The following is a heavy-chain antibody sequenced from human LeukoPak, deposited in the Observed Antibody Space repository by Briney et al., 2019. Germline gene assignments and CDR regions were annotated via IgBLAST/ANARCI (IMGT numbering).Heavy chain of an antibody. Sequence: GRSPRLSCAASGFTFSSYGMHWVRQAPGKGLEWVAVIWYDGSNKYYADSVKGRFTISRDNSKNTLYLQMNSLRAEDTAVYYCARDVGAGTAYFDYWGQGTLVTVSS. D-gene: IGHD6-13*01. CDR1: GFTFSSYG. V-gene: IGHV3-33*01. CDR3: ARDVGAGTAYFDY. J-gene: IGHJ4*02. CDR2: IWYDGSNK.